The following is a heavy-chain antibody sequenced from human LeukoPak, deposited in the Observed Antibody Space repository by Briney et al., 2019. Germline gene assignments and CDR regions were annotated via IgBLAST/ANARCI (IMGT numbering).Heavy chain of an antibody. CDR3: ARYDWSDEGISDYYGMDV. V-gene: IGHV1-2*06. CDR1: GYTFTAYY. D-gene: IGHD1-1*01. J-gene: IGHJ6*02. CDR2: INPDSGGT. Sequence: ASVKDSCKASGYTFTAYYMHWVRQAPGQGLEWMGRINPDSGGTIYVEEFQGRVTMSRDTSIRTAYMGLSRLRSDDTAVYYCARYDWSDEGISDYYGMDVWGQGTTVTVSS.